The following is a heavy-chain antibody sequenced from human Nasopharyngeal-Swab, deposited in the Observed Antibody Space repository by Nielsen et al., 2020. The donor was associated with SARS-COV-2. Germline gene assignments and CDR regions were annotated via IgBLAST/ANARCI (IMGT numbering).Heavy chain of an antibody. J-gene: IGHJ6*02. CDR3: ARDGGIVVVPAATGEPYYYYGMDV. CDR2: ISAYNGNT. D-gene: IGHD2-2*01. V-gene: IGHV1-18*01. Sequence: VSVKVFCKASGYTFTSYGISWVRQAPGQGLEWMGWISAYNGNTNYAQKLQGRVTMTTDTSTSTAYMELRSLRSDDPAVYYCARDGGIVVVPAATGEPYYYYGMDVWGQGTTVTVSS. CDR1: GYTFTSYG.